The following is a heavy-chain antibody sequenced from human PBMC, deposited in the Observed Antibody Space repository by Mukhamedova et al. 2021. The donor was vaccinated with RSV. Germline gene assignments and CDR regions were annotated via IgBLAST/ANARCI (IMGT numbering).Heavy chain of an antibody. CDR3: ARVGSGWYGVRYFDY. J-gene: IGHJ4*02. V-gene: IGHV1-3*01. Sequence: MGWINAGNGNTKYSQKFQGRVTITRDTSASTAYMELSSLRSEDTAVYYCARVGSGWYGVRYFDYWGQGTLVTVSS. CDR2: INAGNGNT. D-gene: IGHD6-19*01.